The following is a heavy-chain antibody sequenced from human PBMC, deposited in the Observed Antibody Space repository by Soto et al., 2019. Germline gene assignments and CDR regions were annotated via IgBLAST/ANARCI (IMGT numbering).Heavy chain of an antibody. CDR1: AGSFSHYY. V-gene: IGHV4-34*01. CDR2: IKHSGSS. J-gene: IGHJ3*02. CDR3: ARGGSSDWQVALDT. Sequence: SETLSLTCAVYAGSFSHYYWNWIRQSPGKGLEWIGKIKHSGSSNYNPSLRSRVSISVDMSKNQFSLRLTSVTAADTAVYYCARGGSSDWQVALDTWGQGTMVTVSS. D-gene: IGHD6-19*01.